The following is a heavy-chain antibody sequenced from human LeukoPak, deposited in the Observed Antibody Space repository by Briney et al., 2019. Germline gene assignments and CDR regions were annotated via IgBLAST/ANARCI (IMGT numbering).Heavy chain of an antibody. CDR2: INHSGST. D-gene: IGHD4-17*01. Sequence: PSETLSLTCAVYGGSFSGYYWSWIRQPPGKGLEWIGEINHSGSTNYNPSLKSRVTISVDTSKNQFSLKLSSATAADTAVYYCARDGLRDGDYVGGALDAFDIWGQGTMVTVSS. J-gene: IGHJ3*02. CDR1: GGSFSGYY. V-gene: IGHV4-34*01. CDR3: ARDGLRDGDYVGGALDAFDI.